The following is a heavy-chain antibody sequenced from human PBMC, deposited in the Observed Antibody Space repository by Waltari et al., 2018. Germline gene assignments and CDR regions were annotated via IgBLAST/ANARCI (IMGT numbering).Heavy chain of an antibody. D-gene: IGHD7-27*01. Sequence: EVQLLESGGTLVQPGGSLRLSCDASGFMFKKYAMHWVRQAPGKGLEWVSLVYGDGSTAYYADSVQGRFTMSGDKTKNMAYLQMNRLRVEDTAIYYCAKCITGDRCRAYDFWGQGTMVTVSS. J-gene: IGHJ3*01. CDR2: VYGDGSTA. CDR3: AKCITGDRCRAYDF. V-gene: IGHV3-23*03. CDR1: GFMFKKYA.